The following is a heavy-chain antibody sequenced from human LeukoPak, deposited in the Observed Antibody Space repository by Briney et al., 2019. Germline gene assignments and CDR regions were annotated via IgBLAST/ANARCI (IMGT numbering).Heavy chain of an antibody. D-gene: IGHD5-18*01. CDR2: IYDDDRT. V-gene: IGHV3-53*05. Sequence: GGSLRLTCTASGFTVSGTLMDWVRQAPGKGLEWVSVIYDDDRTVYTDSVKGRFTISRDNSKNMVYLQMNSLRPEDSAVYYCRRDRAGTQRWVEFDLWGPGTLVTVSS. CDR3: RRDRAGTQRWVEFDL. CDR1: GFTVSGTL. J-gene: IGHJ5*02.